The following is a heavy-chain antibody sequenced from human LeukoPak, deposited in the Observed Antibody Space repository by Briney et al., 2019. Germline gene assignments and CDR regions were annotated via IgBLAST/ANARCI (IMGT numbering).Heavy chain of an antibody. J-gene: IGHJ4*02. Sequence: GGSLRLSCAASEYTFSSYAMTWVRQAPGKGLEWGSTISGSGNTIYYADSVKGRFTTSRDNSKNTLYLQTNSLRADDTAVYFCPKGAGDSISGWYTMYYWGQGTLVTVSS. D-gene: IGHD6-19*01. CDR2: ISGSGNTI. CDR1: EYTFSSYA. V-gene: IGHV3-23*01. CDR3: PKGAGDSISGWYTMYY.